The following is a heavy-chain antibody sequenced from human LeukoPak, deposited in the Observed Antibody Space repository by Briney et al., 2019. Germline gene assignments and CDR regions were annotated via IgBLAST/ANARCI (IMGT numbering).Heavy chain of an antibody. D-gene: IGHD2-21*01. J-gene: IGHJ4*02. V-gene: IGHV3-49*03. Sequence: GGSLRLSCTTSGFTFGDYAMSWFRQAPGKGLEWVGFIMSKAYGGTAEYATSVKDRFTISRDDSKSIGYLQMNSVKTEDTAVYYCTKDFDGGASDYWGQGTRVTVSS. CDR3: TKDFDGGASDY. CDR1: GFTFGDYA. CDR2: IMSKAYGGTA.